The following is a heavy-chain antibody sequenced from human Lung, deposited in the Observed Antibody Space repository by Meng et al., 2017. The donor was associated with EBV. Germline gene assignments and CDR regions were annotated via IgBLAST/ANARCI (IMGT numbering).Heavy chain of an antibody. CDR3: TSRSY. CDR1: GFSFSCAA. Sequence: VHRVGSGGGFGQPGRSRKLSCAASGFSFSCAAMHWVRQASGKGLEWVGRIRSKANNYATSFGASVEGRFTISRDDSNNTAYLQMNSLKTEDTAVYYCTSRSYWGQGTLVTVSS. CDR2: IRSKANNYAT. D-gene: IGHD3-10*01. J-gene: IGHJ4*02. V-gene: IGHV3-73*02.